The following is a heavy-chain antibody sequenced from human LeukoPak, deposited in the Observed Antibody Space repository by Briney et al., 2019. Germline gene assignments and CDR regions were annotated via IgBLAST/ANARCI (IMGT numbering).Heavy chain of an antibody. Sequence: TTSETLSLTCAVSGVSISNYYWSYLRQSAGKGLEWIGRIYTNGSNNYDPSLKSRVTMSVDTSKNQFSLKLSSVTAADTAVYYCARQKSDYVAVFDYWGQGTLVTVSS. D-gene: IGHD4-17*01. J-gene: IGHJ4*02. CDR2: IYTNGSN. CDR3: ARQKSDYVAVFDY. CDR1: GVSISNYY. V-gene: IGHV4-59*10.